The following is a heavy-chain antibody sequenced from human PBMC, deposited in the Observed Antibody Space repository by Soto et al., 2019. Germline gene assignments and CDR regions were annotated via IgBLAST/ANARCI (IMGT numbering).Heavy chain of an antibody. CDR3: AKGRPCTSDSCPSGFYYYMAV. CDR1: GSTFSTYA. J-gene: IGHJ6*03. D-gene: IGHD2-8*02. V-gene: IGHV3-23*01. Sequence: GGSLRLSCAASGSTFSTYAMTWVRQAPGKGLEWVSSIKSSGDSATYADSVKGRFTISRDNSNNALYLQMYSLRVEDTAVYYCAKGRPCTSDSCPSGFYYYMAVWGKGTTVTVSS. CDR2: IKSSGDSA.